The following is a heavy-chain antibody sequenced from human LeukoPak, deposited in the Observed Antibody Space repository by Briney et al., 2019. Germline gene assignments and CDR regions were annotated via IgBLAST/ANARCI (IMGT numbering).Heavy chain of an antibody. CDR1: GGSISTYY. D-gene: IGHD3-16*01. V-gene: IGHV4-59*12. J-gene: IGHJ5*02. CDR2: IYYSGST. Sequence: PSETLSLTCTVSGGSISTYYWSWIRQPPGKGLEWIGHIYYSGSTNYSPSLKSRVTISVDTSKNQFSLKLSSVTAADTAVYYCARRRAVYDYVWGKGWFDPWGQGTLVTVSS. CDR3: ARRRAVYDYVWGKGWFDP.